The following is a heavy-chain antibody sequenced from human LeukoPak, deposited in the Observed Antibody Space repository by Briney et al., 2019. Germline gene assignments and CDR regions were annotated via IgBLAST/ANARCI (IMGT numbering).Heavy chain of an antibody. J-gene: IGHJ6*03. Sequence: SETLSLTCTVSGGSISSHYWSWIRQPPGKGLEWIGYIYYSGSTNYNPSLKSRVTISVDTSKNQFSLKLGSVTAADTAVYYCARAHTGYSSGWLAPDYYYYYMDVWGKGTTVTVSS. D-gene: IGHD6-19*01. V-gene: IGHV4-59*11. CDR3: ARAHTGYSSGWLAPDYYYYYMDV. CDR2: IYYSGST. CDR1: GGSISSHY.